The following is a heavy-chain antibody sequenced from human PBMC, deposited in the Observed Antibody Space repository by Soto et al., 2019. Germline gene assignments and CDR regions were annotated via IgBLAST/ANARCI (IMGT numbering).Heavy chain of an antibody. CDR1: GDSFSSYG. V-gene: IGHV1-18*01. D-gene: IGHD3-22*01. J-gene: IGHJ4*02. Sequence: VQLVQSGAELRKPGASAKVSCKASGDSFSSYGINWVRQAPGQGLEWMGWINTYNGNRNYAQKFEDRVTMTTATSTNTVYMELRSLKSDDTAIYYCARDRLRGYDSSGFYSWVQGTLVTVSS. CDR3: ARDRLRGYDSSGFYS. CDR2: INTYNGNR.